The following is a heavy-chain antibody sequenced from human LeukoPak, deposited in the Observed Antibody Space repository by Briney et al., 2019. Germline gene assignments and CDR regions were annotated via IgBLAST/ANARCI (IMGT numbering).Heavy chain of an antibody. CDR2: ILYDGSNK. D-gene: IGHD6-19*01. V-gene: IGHV3-30-3*01. CDR3: ARERYSSGWYDVLDY. J-gene: IGHJ4*02. CDR1: GFTFSSYA. Sequence: PGGSLRLSCAASGFTFSSYAMHWVRQAPGKGLEWVAVILYDGSNKYYADSVKGRFTISRDNSKNTLYLQMNSLRAEDTAVYYCARERYSSGWYDVLDYWGQGTLVTVSS.